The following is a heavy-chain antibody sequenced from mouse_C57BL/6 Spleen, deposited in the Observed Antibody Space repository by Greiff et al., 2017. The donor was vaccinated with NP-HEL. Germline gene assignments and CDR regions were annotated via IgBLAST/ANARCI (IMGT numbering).Heavy chain of an antibody. Sequence: VQLQQSGAELVKPGASVKLSCKASGYTFTEYTIHWVKQRSGQGLEWIGWFYPGSGSIKYNEKFKDKATLTADKSSSTIYMELSSLTSEDAAVYFCARHEKTTVVATEGYFDYWGQGTTLTVSS. V-gene: IGHV1-62-2*01. D-gene: IGHD1-1*01. J-gene: IGHJ2*01. CDR2: FYPGSGSI. CDR3: ARHEKTTVVATEGYFDY. CDR1: GYTFTEYT.